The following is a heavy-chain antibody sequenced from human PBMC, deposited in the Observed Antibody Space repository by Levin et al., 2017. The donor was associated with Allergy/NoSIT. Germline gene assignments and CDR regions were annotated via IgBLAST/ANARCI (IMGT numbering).Heavy chain of an antibody. CDR1: GFTFSSYG. CDR2: ISYDGSKT. V-gene: IGHV3-30*03. Sequence: PGESLKISCAASGFTFSSYGMHWVRQAPGKGLEWVALISYDGSKTYYADSVNGRFTISRDKSKNTLYLQLSSLRGEDTAVYYCARDKGTTTWYINYWGQGTLVTVSS. D-gene: IGHD1-14*01. CDR3: ARDKGTTTWYINY. J-gene: IGHJ4*02.